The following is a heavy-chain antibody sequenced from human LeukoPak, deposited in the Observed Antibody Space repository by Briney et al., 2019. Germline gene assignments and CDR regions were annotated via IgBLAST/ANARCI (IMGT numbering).Heavy chain of an antibody. D-gene: IGHD3-10*01. CDR1: GYTFTSYD. CDR3: ARGSYGSGSYLYYYYYYMDV. Sequence: ASVKVSCKASGYTFTSYDINWVRQATGQGLEWMGWMNPNSGNTGYAQKFQGRVTMTRNTSISTAYMELSSVRSEDTAVYYCARGSYGSGSYLYYYYYYMDVWGKGTTVTISS. CDR2: MNPNSGNT. J-gene: IGHJ6*03. V-gene: IGHV1-8*01.